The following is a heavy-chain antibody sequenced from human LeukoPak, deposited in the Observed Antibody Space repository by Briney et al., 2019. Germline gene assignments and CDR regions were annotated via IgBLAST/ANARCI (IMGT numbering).Heavy chain of an antibody. CDR2: INHSGST. CDR1: GGSISSYY. CDR3: ARGPRGGDGDV. Sequence: SETLSLTCTVSGGSISSYYWSWIRQPPGKGLEWIGEINHSGSTNYNPSLKSRVTISVDTSKNQFSLKLSSVTAADTAVYYCARGPRGGDGDVWGKGTTVTVSS. J-gene: IGHJ6*04. D-gene: IGHD2-21*01. V-gene: IGHV4-34*01.